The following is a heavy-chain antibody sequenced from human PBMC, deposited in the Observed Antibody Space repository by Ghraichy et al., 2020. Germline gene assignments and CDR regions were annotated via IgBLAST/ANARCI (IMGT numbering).Heavy chain of an antibody. V-gene: IGHV3-23*01. D-gene: IGHD3-10*01. CDR1: GFTFSSYA. CDR2: LSGAGDGI. CDR3: AKSYYSGSGSPSFDY. J-gene: IGHJ4*02. Sequence: GVLNISCAASGFTFSSYAMNWVRQAPGKGLEWVSSLSGAGDGIYYADSVKGRFTISRDNSKNTLFLQMNSLRAKDTALYYCAKSYYSGSGSPSFDYWGQGTLVTVSS.